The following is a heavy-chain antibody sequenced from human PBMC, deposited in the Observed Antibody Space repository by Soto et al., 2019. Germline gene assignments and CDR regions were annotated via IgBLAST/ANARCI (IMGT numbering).Heavy chain of an antibody. Sequence: GGSLRLSCAASGFTFSDYYMSWIRQAPGKGLEWVSYISSSSSYTNYADSVKGRFTISRDNAKNSLYLQMNSLRAEDTAVYYCASTSSSRTPFGAFDIWGQGTMVTVSS. D-gene: IGHD6-13*01. J-gene: IGHJ3*02. CDR2: ISSSSSYT. V-gene: IGHV3-11*03. CDR1: GFTFSDYY. CDR3: ASTSSSRTPFGAFDI.